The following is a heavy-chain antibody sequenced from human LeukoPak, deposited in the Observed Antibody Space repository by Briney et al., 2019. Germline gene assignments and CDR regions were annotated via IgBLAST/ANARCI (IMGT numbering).Heavy chain of an antibody. CDR2: ISYDGSNK. CDR3: TLRYFD. CDR1: GFSFSDYG. V-gene: IGHV3-30*03. D-gene: IGHD3-9*01. J-gene: IGHJ4*02. Sequence: GGSLRLSCAASGFSFSDYGMHWVRQAPGKGLEWVAVISYDGSNKYYADSVKGRFTISRDNSKNTLYLQMNSLRAEDTAVYYCTLRYFDWGQGTLVTVSS.